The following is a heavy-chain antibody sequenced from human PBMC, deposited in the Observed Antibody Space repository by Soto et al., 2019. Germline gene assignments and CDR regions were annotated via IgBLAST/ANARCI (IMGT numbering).Heavy chain of an antibody. CDR2: IYYSGST. CDR3: TIFTYYYGSGRVFSDAFDI. Sequence: SETLSLTCTVSGGSISSSSYYWGWIRQPPGKGLEWIGRIYYSGSTYYNPSLKSRVTISVNTSKNQFSLKWSSVTAADTAVYYCTIFTYYYGSGRVFSDAFDIWGQGTMVTVSS. J-gene: IGHJ3*02. D-gene: IGHD3-10*01. CDR1: GGSISSSSYY. V-gene: IGHV4-39*01.